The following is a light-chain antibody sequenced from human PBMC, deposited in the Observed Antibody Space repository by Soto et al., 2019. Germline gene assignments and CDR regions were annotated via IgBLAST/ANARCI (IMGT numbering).Light chain of an antibody. CDR2: DDS. Sequence: SYELTQPPSVSVAPGQTARITCGGNNIGRKSVHWYQQRPGQAPVLVVYDDSYRPSGIPERFSASNSGNTATLTISRVEAGDEADYYCQVWDSSSDHSVVFGGGTKLTVL. V-gene: IGLV3-21*02. CDR1: NIGRKS. CDR3: QVWDSSSDHSVV. J-gene: IGLJ2*01.